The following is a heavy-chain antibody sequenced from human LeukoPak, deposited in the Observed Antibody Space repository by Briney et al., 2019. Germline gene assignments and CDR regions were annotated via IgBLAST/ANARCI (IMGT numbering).Heavy chain of an antibody. CDR3: ASRQNTIYYMDI. CDR2: ISGSGVST. CDR1: GFTFNSYA. V-gene: IGHV3-23*01. D-gene: IGHD3-3*01. J-gene: IGHJ6*03. Sequence: PGGSLRLSCAASGFTFNSYAMTWVRQAPGKGLEWVSSISGSGVSTYYADSVKGRFTISRDNSKNTLYLQMNSLRAEDTAVYYCASRQNTIYYMDIWGKGTTVTVSS.